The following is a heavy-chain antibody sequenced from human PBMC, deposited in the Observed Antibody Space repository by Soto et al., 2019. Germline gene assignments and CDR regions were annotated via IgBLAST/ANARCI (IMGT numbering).Heavy chain of an antibody. D-gene: IGHD7-27*01. CDR3: ARGIKDWGRSLPSRYYYYGMDV. J-gene: IGHJ6*02. V-gene: IGHV1-69*06. CDR1: GGTFSSYA. Sequence: GPPVKVSCKASGGTFSSYAISWVRQAPGQGLEWMGGIIPIFGTANYAQKFQGRVTITADKSTSTAYMELSSLRSEDTAVYYCARGIKDWGRSLPSRYYYYGMDVWGQGTTVTVSS. CDR2: IIPIFGTA.